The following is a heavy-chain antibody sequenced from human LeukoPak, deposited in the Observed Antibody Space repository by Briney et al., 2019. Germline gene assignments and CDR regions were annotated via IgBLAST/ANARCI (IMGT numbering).Heavy chain of an antibody. CDR1: GFTFSSYA. Sequence: PGGSLRLSCAASGFTFSSYAMSWVRQAPGKGLEWVSGISGSGGRTYYADSVKGRFTISRDNSKNTLYLQMNSLRAEDTAVYYCAKDGATEWFEKSDPHDYWGQGTLVTVSS. D-gene: IGHD3-10*01. J-gene: IGHJ4*02. V-gene: IGHV3-23*01. CDR2: ISGSGGRT. CDR3: AKDGATEWFEKSDPHDY.